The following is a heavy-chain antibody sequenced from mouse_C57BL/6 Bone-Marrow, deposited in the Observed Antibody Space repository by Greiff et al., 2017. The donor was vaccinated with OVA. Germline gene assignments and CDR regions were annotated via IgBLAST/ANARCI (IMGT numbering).Heavy chain of an antibody. V-gene: IGHV1-55*01. J-gene: IGHJ2*01. Sequence: QVQLKQSGAELVKPGASVKMSCKASGYTFTSYWITWVKQRPGQGLEWIGDIYPGSGSTNYNEKFKSKATLTVDTSSSTAYMQLSSLTSEDSAVYYGAREGLRLLAYYFDYWGQGTTLTVSS. CDR3: AREGLRLLAYYFDY. CDR2: IYPGSGST. CDR1: GYTFTSYW. D-gene: IGHD2-3*01.